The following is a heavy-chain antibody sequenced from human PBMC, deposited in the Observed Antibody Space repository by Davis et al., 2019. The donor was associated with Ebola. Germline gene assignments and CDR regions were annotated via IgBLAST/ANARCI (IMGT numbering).Heavy chain of an antibody. D-gene: IGHD2-15*01. Sequence: MPSETLSLTCAVSGGSISSSNWWSWVRQPPGKGLEWIGEIYHSGSTNYNPSLKSRVTISVDKSKNQFSLKLSSVTAADTAVYYCARRPRLHCSGGSCYSGGFDPWGQGTLVTVSS. J-gene: IGHJ5*02. V-gene: IGHV4-4*02. CDR1: GGSISSSNW. CDR2: IYHSGST. CDR3: ARRPRLHCSGGSCYSGGFDP.